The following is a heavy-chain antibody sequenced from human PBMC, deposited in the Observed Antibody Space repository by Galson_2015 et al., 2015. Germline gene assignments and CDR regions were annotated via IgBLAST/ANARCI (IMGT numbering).Heavy chain of an antibody. Sequence: QSGAEVKKPGESLTISCKGSGYSFTSYWIGWVRQMPGKGLEWMGIIYPGDSDTRYSPSFQGQVTTSADKSISTAYLQWSSLKASDTAMYYCARSPQPSGWYLYFDLWGRGTLVTVSS. D-gene: IGHD6-19*01. J-gene: IGHJ2*01. CDR2: IYPGDSDT. V-gene: IGHV5-51*01. CDR3: ARSPQPSGWYLYFDL. CDR1: GYSFTSYW.